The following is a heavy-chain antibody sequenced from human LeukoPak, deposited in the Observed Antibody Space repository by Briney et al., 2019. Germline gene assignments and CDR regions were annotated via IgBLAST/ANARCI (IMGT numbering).Heavy chain of an antibody. V-gene: IGHV3-23*01. CDR3: AKAGDSSSSPLFLD. CDR2: ISGSGGSS. D-gene: IGHD6-6*01. J-gene: IGHJ4*02. Sequence: GGSLRLSCAASGFIFNSYGMHWVRQAPGKGLEWVSAISGSGGSSYYADSVKGRFTISRDNSKNTLYLQMNSLRAEDTAVYYCAKAGDSSSSPLFLDWGQGTLVTVSS. CDR1: GFIFNSYG.